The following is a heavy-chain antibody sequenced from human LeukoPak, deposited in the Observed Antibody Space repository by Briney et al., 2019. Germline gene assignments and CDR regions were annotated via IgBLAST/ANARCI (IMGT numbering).Heavy chain of an antibody. CDR3: ARVTYYYDSSGLNYFDY. J-gene: IGHJ4*02. CDR1: GGSISSYY. Sequence: SETLSLTCTVSGGSISSYYWSWIRQPPGKGLEWIGYIYYSGSTNYNPSLKSRVTISVDTSKNQFSLKLSSVTAADTAVYYCARVTYYYDSSGLNYFDYWGQGTLVTVSS. D-gene: IGHD3-22*01. CDR2: IYYSGST. V-gene: IGHV4-59*01.